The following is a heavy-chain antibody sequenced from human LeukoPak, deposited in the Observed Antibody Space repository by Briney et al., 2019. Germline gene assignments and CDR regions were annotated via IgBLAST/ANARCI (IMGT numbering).Heavy chain of an antibody. D-gene: IGHD2-2*01. CDR1: GYSFTSSW. J-gene: IGHJ4*02. CDR2: IYPADSDT. Sequence: GESLKISCKGSGYSFTSSWIGWVRQMPGKGLEWMGIIYPADSDTTYSPSFQGQVTISADKSLSTAYLQWSSLKASDTAMYYCARVVAAGFDYWGPGTLVTVSS. CDR3: ARVVAAGFDY. V-gene: IGHV5-51*01.